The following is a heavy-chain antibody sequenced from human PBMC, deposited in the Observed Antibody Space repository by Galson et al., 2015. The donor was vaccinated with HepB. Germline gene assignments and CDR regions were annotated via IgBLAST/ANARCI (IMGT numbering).Heavy chain of an antibody. CDR1: GFTFSSYN. Sequence: SLRLSCAASGFTFSSYNIRWVRQAPGKGLEWVAVIWYDSSNKYYADPVKGRFTISRDNSKNSLFLQMNTLRDDDTAVYYCARGGDCSGASCYLGTFDIWGQGTLVTVSS. J-gene: IGHJ3*02. V-gene: IGHV3-33*01. CDR2: IWYDSSNK. D-gene: IGHD2-15*01. CDR3: ARGGDCSGASCYLGTFDI.